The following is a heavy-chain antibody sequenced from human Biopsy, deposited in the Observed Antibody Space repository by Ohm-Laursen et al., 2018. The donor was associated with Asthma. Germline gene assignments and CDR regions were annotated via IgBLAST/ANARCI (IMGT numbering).Heavy chain of an antibody. Sequence: ASVKISCKSLGGTFNTYVIGWVRQAPGQGLEWMGGINSVFGTTTYPQKFQDRVTITADDSTSTVYMELSSLRSEDTAVYYCARKAGSCISRACYSLDFWGQGTLVTVSS. V-gene: IGHV1-69*13. CDR1: GGTFNTYV. CDR3: ARKAGSCISRACYSLDF. CDR2: INSVFGTT. J-gene: IGHJ4*02. D-gene: IGHD2-15*01.